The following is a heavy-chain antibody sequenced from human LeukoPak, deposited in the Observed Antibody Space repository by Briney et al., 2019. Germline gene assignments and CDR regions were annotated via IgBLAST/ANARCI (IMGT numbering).Heavy chain of an antibody. V-gene: IGHV3-7*01. J-gene: IGHJ4*02. CDR3: ARAETYQLGRDY. Sequence: GGSLRLSCAASGFTFSDYYMSWIRQAPGKGLEWVANIKQDGSEKYYVDSVKGRFTISRDNAKNSLYLQMNSLRAEDTAVYYCARAETYQLGRDYWGQGTLVTVSS. CDR2: IKQDGSEK. CDR1: GFTFSDYY. D-gene: IGHD2-2*01.